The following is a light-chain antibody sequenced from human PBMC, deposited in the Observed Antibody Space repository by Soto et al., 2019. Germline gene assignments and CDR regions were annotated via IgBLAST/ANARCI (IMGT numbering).Light chain of an antibody. Sequence: TYLNWYQHKPGPAHRLIIYDASKRAPGIPARFSGSGSGTDFNLTISSIEPEDFAVYYCQQRSNWPPLTFGGGTKVDIK. V-gene: IGKV3-11*01. CDR1: TY. J-gene: IGKJ4*01. CDR3: QQRSNWPPLT. CDR2: DAS.